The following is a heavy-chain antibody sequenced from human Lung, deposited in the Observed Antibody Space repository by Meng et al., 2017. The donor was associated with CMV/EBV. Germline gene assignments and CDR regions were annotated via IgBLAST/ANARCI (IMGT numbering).Heavy chain of an antibody. CDR2: IIPILGIA. D-gene: IGHD6-19*01. Sequence: SVKVSXKASGGTFSSYTISWVRQAPGQGLEWMGRIIPILGIANYAQKFQGRVTITADKSTSTAYMELSSLRSEDTAVYYCARSGLGNYYYGMDVWGQGTTVXVSS. V-gene: IGHV1-69*02. J-gene: IGHJ6*02. CDR1: GGTFSSYT. CDR3: ARSGLGNYYYGMDV.